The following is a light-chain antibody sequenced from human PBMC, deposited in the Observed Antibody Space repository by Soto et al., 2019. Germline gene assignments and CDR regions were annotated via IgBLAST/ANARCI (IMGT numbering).Light chain of an antibody. CDR2: AAS. V-gene: IGKV1-39*01. CDR3: QQSYSTHQT. CDR1: QSVTTY. J-gene: IGKJ1*01. Sequence: GDGVTIACRASQSVTTYLNWYQQKPGKAPKLLIYAASSLQSGVPSRFSASGSGTNFTLTISSLQPEDFATYYCQQSYSTHQTFGQGTKVDIK.